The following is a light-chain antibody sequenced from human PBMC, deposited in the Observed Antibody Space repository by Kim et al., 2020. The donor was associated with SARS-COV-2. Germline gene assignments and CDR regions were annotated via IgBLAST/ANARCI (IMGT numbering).Light chain of an antibody. Sequence: ALGQTVRITCQGDSLRKYYASWYQQKPGQAPVLVIYGKNNRPSGIPDRVSGSSSGDTVSLTITGAQAEDEADFYCYSRDSSGDHLVFGGGTQLTVL. CDR2: GKN. CDR1: SLRKYY. CDR3: YSRDSSGDHLV. V-gene: IGLV3-19*01. J-gene: IGLJ2*01.